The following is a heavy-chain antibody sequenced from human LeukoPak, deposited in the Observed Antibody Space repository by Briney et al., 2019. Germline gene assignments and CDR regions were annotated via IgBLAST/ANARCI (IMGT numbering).Heavy chain of an antibody. J-gene: IGHJ3*02. D-gene: IGHD3-22*01. CDR2: IYYSGST. CDR3: ARAPDYYDSSGYYLPSVPFDI. Sequence: SETLSLTCAVYGGSFSSYYWSWIRQPPGKGLEWIGYIYYSGSTNYNPSLKSRVTISVDTSKNQLSLKLSSVTAADTAVYYCARAPDYYDSSGYYLPSVPFDIWGQGTMVTVSS. V-gene: IGHV4-59*01. CDR1: GGSFSSYY.